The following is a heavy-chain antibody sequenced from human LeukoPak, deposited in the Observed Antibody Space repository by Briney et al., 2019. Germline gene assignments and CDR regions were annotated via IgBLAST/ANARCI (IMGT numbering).Heavy chain of an antibody. CDR2: ISSSGSTI. D-gene: IGHD6-13*01. CDR3: ARDESSSWNPFAY. J-gene: IGHJ4*02. V-gene: IGHV3-48*03. Sequence: PGGSLRLSCAASGFTFSSYEMNWVRQAPGKGLEWVSYISSSGSTIYYAASVKGRFTTTSDTAKTSLHLQMSSLRAEATAVYYCARDESSSWNPFAYWGQGTLVTVSS. CDR1: GFTFSSYE.